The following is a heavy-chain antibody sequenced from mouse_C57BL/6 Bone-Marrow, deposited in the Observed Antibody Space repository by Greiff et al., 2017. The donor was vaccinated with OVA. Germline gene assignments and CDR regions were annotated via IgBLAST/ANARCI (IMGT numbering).Heavy chain of an antibody. CDR2: IYPGSGST. CDR1: GYTFTSYW. D-gene: IGHD2-3*01. J-gene: IGHJ2*01. CDR3: ARWGYDGYYDFDY. Sequence: QVQLKESGAELVKPGASVKMSCKASGYTFTSYWITWVKQRPGQGLEWIGDIYPGSGSTNYNEKFKSKATLTVDTSSSTAYMQLSSLTSEDSAVYYCARWGYDGYYDFDYWGQGITLTVSS. V-gene: IGHV1-55*01.